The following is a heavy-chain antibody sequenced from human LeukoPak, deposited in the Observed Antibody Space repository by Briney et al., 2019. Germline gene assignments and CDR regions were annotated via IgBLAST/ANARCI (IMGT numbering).Heavy chain of an antibody. CDR3: ASHPYCSSTSCYSWFDP. J-gene: IGHJ5*02. V-gene: IGHV4-34*01. CDR2: INHSGST. CDR1: GGSFSGYY. D-gene: IGHD2-2*01. Sequence: SETLSLTCAVYGGSFSGYYWSRIRQPPGKGLEWIGEINHSGSTNYNPSLKSRVTISVDTSKNQFSLKLSSVTAADTAVYYCASHPYCSSTSCYSWFDPWGQGTLVTVSS.